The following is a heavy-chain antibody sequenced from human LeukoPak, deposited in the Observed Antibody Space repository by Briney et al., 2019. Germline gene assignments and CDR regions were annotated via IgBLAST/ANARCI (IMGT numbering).Heavy chain of an antibody. CDR3: ARDRGITTARGVPSWFDP. D-gene: IGHD3-10*01. J-gene: IGHJ5*02. CDR1: GRSISSSDYY. V-gene: IGHV4-61*02. CDR2: IYTTGSP. Sequence: PSETLSLTCTVSGRSISSSDYYWTWIRQPAGKGLEWIGRIYTTGSPNYSPSLKSRVTISVDTSTNQFSLKLTSVTAADTAVYYCARDRGITTARGVPSWFDPWGQGTLVTVSS.